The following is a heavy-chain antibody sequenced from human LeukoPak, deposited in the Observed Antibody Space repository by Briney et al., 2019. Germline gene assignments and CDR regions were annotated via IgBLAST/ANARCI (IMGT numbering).Heavy chain of an antibody. D-gene: IGHD1-26*01. Sequence: GGSLRLSCAASGFTFSSYSMNWVRQAPGKGLEWVSSISSSSSYIYYADSVKGRFTISRDNAKNSLYLQMNSLRAEDTAVYYCARRSWGATTVDYWGQGTLVTVSS. CDR1: GFTFSSYS. CDR2: ISSSSSYI. J-gene: IGHJ4*02. V-gene: IGHV3-21*01. CDR3: ARRSWGATTVDY.